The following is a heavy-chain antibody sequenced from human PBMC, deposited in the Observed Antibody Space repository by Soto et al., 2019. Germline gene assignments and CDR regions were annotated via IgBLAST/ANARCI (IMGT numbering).Heavy chain of an antibody. CDR2: INHSGST. V-gene: IGHV4-34*01. Sequence: SETLSLTCAVYGGSFSGYYWGWIRQPPGKGLEWIGEINHSGSTNYNPSLKSRVTISVDTSKNQFSLKLSSVTAADTAVYYCAREGIVGATRPIDYWGQGTLVNVSS. D-gene: IGHD1-26*01. CDR1: GGSFSGYY. CDR3: AREGIVGATRPIDY. J-gene: IGHJ4*02.